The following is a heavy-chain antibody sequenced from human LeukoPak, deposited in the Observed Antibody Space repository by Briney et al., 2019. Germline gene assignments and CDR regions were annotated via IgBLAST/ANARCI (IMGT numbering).Heavy chain of an antibody. V-gene: IGHV2-5*01. CDR2: IYWNDDK. CDR3: AHRRANQYCITTSCPNWFDP. D-gene: IGHD2-2*01. J-gene: IGHJ5*02. Sequence: SGPTLVNPTQTLTLTCTFSGFSLSTSGGGVGWIRQPPGKALEWLALIYWNDDKRYSPSLQSRLTITKDTSKNQVVLTVTNVDPVDTAIYYCAHRRANQYCITTSCPNWFDPWGQGTLVTVSS. CDR1: GFSLSTSGGG.